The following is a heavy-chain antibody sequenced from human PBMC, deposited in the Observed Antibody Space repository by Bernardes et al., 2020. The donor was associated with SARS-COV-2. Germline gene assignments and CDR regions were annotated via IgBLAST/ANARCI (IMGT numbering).Heavy chain of an antibody. D-gene: IGHD3-22*01. CDR1: GGSFSGYY. Sequence: DTLSHTCVVYGGSFSGYYWSWIRQPPGKGLEWIGEINHSGSTNYNPSLKSRVTISVDTSKNQFSLKLSSVTAADTAVYYCARGGRIVVSFDPWGQGTLVTVSS. J-gene: IGHJ5*02. V-gene: IGHV4-34*01. CDR3: ARGGRIVVSFDP. CDR2: INHSGST.